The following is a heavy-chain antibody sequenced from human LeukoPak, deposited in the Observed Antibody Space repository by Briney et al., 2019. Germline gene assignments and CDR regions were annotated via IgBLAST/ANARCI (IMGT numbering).Heavy chain of an antibody. CDR1: GYTFTSYD. J-gene: IGHJ6*02. Sequence: ASVKVSCKASGYTFTSYDINWVRQATGQGLEWMGWMNPNSGNTGYAQKFQGRVTMTRNTSISTAYMELSSLRSEDTAVYYCARVYSSSWYYYYGMDVWGQGTTGTVSS. CDR2: MNPNSGNT. CDR3: ARVYSSSWYYYYGMDV. V-gene: IGHV1-8*01. D-gene: IGHD6-13*01.